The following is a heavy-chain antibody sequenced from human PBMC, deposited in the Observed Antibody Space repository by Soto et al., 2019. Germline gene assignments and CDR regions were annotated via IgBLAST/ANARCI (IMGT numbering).Heavy chain of an antibody. J-gene: IGHJ4*02. V-gene: IGHV3-23*01. CDR2: ISGSGGST. CDR3: AKELRGYSGYDSYYFDY. CDR1: GFTFSSYA. D-gene: IGHD5-12*01. Sequence: VGSLRLSCAASGFTFSSYAMSWVRQAPGKGLEWVSAISGSGGSTYYADSVKGRFTISRDNSKNTLYLQMNSLRAEDTAVYYCAKELRGYSGYDSYYFDYWGQGTLVTVSS.